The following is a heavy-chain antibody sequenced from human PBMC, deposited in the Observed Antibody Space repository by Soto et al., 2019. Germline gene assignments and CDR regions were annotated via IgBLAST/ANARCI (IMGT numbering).Heavy chain of an antibody. D-gene: IGHD3-22*01. J-gene: IGHJ4*02. Sequence: QVQLQESGPGLVKPSETLSLTCTVSGGSFSSYYWSWIRQPPGKGLEWIGHIYYSGSTNYNPSLKRRLTISVDTSTNQCSLKRSSVTAADTAVYYCARGNYYDSSGYYDYWGQGTLVTVSS. CDR1: GGSFSSYY. V-gene: IGHV4-59*01. CDR3: ARGNYYDSSGYYDY. CDR2: IYYSGST.